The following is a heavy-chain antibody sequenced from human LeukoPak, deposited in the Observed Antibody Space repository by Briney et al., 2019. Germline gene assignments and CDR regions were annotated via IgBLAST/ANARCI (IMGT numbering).Heavy chain of an antibody. CDR3: ARDSKQLLVRNYYYMDV. D-gene: IGHD6-13*01. CDR2: INPNSGGT. J-gene: IGHJ6*03. V-gene: IGHV1-2*02. CDR1: GYTFTGYY. Sequence: GASVKVSCKASGYTFTGYYMYWVRQAPGQGLEWMGWINPNSGGTNYAQKFQGRVTMTRDTSISTAYMELSRLRSDDTAVYYCARDSKQLLVRNYYYMDVWGKGTTVTVSS.